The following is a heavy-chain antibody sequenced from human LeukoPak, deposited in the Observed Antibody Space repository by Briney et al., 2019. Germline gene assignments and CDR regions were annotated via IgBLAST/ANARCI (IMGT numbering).Heavy chain of an antibody. V-gene: IGHV1-69*05. CDR1: GGTFSSYA. Sequence: SVKVSCKASGGTFSSYAISWVRQAPGQGLEWMGGIIPIFGTANYAQKFQGRVTITRDTSASTAYMELSSLRSEDTAVYYCATSPVASGGSWGQGTMVTVSS. D-gene: IGHD2-15*01. CDR3: ATSPVASGGS. J-gene: IGHJ3*01. CDR2: IIPIFGTA.